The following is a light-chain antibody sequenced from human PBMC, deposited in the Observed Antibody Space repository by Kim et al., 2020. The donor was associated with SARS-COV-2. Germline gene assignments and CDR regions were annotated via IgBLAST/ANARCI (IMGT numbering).Light chain of an antibody. Sequence: QSALTQPRSVSGSPGQSVSISCTGTGSDVGAYNCVSWYQQHPGEAPKLMIYDVTKRPLGVPDRFSGSKSGNTASLTISGLQTEDEADYYCCSYAGGYTHVLFGGGTQLTVL. CDR1: GSDVGAYNC. CDR2: DVT. V-gene: IGLV2-11*01. CDR3: CSYAGGYTHVL. J-gene: IGLJ2*01.